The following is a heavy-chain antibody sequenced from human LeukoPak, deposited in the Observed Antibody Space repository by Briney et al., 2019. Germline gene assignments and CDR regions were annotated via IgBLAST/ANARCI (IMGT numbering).Heavy chain of an antibody. CDR3: AKGARSSSGYTTD. V-gene: IGHV3-30*02. Sequence: GGSLRLSCAASGLTFSNYGVHWVRQAPGKGLEWVAFIRYDGSIKYYADSVKGRFTISRDNAKNSLFLQMNSLKTEDTAFYYCAKGARSSSGYTTDWGQGILVTVSS. D-gene: IGHD3-22*01. J-gene: IGHJ4*02. CDR1: GLTFSNYG. CDR2: IRYDGSIK.